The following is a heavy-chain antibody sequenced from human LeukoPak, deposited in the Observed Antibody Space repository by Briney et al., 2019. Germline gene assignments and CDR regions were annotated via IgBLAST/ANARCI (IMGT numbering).Heavy chain of an antibody. Sequence: GGSLRLSCGTSGFTFSSNWMSWVRHAPGRGLDWVANIKPDGSAEYYAASVKGRFTVSRDNAKNSLYLQMNSLRVEDTAVYYCAKENDQGFDYWGQGTLVTVSS. J-gene: IGHJ4*02. CDR1: GFTFSSNW. CDR2: IKPDGSAE. D-gene: IGHD3-16*01. V-gene: IGHV3-7*01. CDR3: AKENDQGFDY.